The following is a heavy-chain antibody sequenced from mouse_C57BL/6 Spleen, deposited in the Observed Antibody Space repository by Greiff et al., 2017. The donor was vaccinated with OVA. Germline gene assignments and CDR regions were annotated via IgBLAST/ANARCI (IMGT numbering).Heavy chain of an antibody. D-gene: IGHD2-5*01. CDR1: GYTFTSYW. J-gene: IGHJ3*01. V-gene: IGHV1-69*01. Sequence: QVQLKQPGAELVMPGASVKLSCKASGYTFTSYWMHWVKQRPGQGLEWIGEIDPSDSYTNYNQKFKGKSTLTVDKSSSTAYMQLSSLTSEDSAVYYCARRDSNSLAWFAYWGQGTLVTVSA. CDR3: ARRDSNSLAWFAY. CDR2: IDPSDSYT.